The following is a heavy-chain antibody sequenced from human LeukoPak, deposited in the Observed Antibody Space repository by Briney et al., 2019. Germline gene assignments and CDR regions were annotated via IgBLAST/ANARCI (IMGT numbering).Heavy chain of an antibody. CDR3: ASRKGSSRDYYYYYMDV. CDR1: GGTFSSYA. Sequence: SVKVSCKASGGTFSSYAISWVRQAPGQGLEWMGGIIPIFGTANYAQKFQGRVTITTDESTSTAYMELSSLRSEDTAVYYCASRKGSSRDYYYYYMDVWGKGTTVTVSS. J-gene: IGHJ6*03. V-gene: IGHV1-69*05. CDR2: IIPIFGTA. D-gene: IGHD6-6*01.